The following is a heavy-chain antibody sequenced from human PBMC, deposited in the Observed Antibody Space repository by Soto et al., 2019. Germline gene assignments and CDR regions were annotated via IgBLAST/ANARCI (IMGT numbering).Heavy chain of an antibody. D-gene: IGHD4-4*01. V-gene: IGHV5-10-1*01. Sequence: GESLKISCKGSGYSFTSYWIIWVRQMPGKGLEWMGRIDPSDSYTNYSPSFQGHVTISADKSISTAYLQWSSLKASDTAVYYCARAPTVTTRQYYYYYGMDVWGQGATVTVSS. CDR2: IDPSDSYT. CDR3: ARAPTVTTRQYYYYYGMDV. J-gene: IGHJ6*02. CDR1: GYSFTSYW.